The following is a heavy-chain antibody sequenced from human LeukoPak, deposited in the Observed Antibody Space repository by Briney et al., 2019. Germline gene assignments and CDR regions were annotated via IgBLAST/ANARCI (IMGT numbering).Heavy chain of an antibody. CDR3: AKTPHVWVTIFGVVLDY. CDR1: GFTFSSYG. CDR2: ISYDGSNK. Sequence: PGGSLRLSCAASGFTFSSYGMHWVRQAPGKGLEWVAVISYDGSNKYYADSVKGRFTISRDNSKNTLYLQMNSLRAEDTAVYYCAKTPHVWVTIFGVVLDYWGQGTLVTVSS. V-gene: IGHV3-30*18. D-gene: IGHD3-3*01. J-gene: IGHJ4*02.